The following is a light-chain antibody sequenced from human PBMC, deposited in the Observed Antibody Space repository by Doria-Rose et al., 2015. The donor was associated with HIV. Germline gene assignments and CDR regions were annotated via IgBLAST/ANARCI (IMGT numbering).Light chain of an antibody. CDR1: QSFSSTY. CDR2: DGS. J-gene: IGKJ1*01. CDR3: HQYGTSWT. Sequence: EIVLTQSPGTLSLSPGERATLSCRASQSFSSTYLAWYQQEPGPAPSLLIYDGSTRATGIPDRFSASGSGTDFTLTINRLEPEDFALYYCHQYGTSWTFGQGTKVEI. V-gene: IGKV3-20*01.